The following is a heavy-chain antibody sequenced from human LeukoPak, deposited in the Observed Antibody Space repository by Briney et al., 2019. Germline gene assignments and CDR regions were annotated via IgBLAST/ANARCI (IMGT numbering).Heavy chain of an antibody. CDR3: ARVHHSSSWGTDDC. J-gene: IGHJ4*02. V-gene: IGHV3-7*01. CDR2: IKEDGSEK. D-gene: IGHD6-13*01. CDR1: GFTFSTYW. Sequence: GGSLRLSCAAYGFTFSTYWMTWVRQPSGKGLEWVANIKEDGSEKYYVDSVRGRFTISRDNAKNSLYLHMNSLRAEDTAVYYCARVHHSSSWGTDDCWGQGTLVTVSS.